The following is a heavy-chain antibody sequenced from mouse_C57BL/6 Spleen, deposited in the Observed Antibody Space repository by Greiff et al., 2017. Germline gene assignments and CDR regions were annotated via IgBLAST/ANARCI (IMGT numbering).Heavy chain of an antibody. CDR3: ARSVQLSLFAY. D-gene: IGHD4-1*02. Sequence: EVQLQQSGPELVKPGASVKISCKASGYTFTDYYMNWVKQSHGKSLEWIGDINPNNGGTSYNQKFKGKATLTVDKSSSTAYMERRSLTAEDSAVYYCARSVQLSLFAYWGQGTLVTVSA. V-gene: IGHV1-26*01. CDR2: INPNNGGT. J-gene: IGHJ3*01. CDR1: GYTFTDYY.